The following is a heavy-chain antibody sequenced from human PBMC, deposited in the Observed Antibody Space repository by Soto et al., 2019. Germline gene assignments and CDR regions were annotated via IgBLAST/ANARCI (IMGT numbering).Heavy chain of an antibody. CDR2: IKQDGSEK. CDR3: ARERAAYYDFWSGYYGYGMDV. V-gene: IGHV3-7*01. CDR1: GFTFSSYW. J-gene: IGHJ6*02. D-gene: IGHD3-3*01. Sequence: PGGSLRLSCAASGFTFSSYWMSWVRQAPGKGLEWVANIKQDGSEKYYVDSVKGRFTISRDNSKNTLYLQMNSLRAEDTAVYYCARERAAYYDFWSGYYGYGMDVWGQGTTVTVSS.